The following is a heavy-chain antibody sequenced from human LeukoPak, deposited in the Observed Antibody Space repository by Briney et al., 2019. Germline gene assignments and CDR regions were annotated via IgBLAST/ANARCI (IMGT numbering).Heavy chain of an antibody. D-gene: IGHD3-22*01. CDR3: ARVPPYYYDSSGRTAFDI. CDR2: IYYSGST. CDR1: GGSISSGDYY. J-gene: IGHJ3*02. Sequence: SETLSLTCTVSGGSISSGDYYWSWIRQPPGKGLEWIGYIYYSGSTSYNPSLKSRVTISVDTSKNQFSLKLSSVIAADTAVYYCARVPPYYYDSSGRTAFDIWGQGTLVIVSS. V-gene: IGHV4-61*08.